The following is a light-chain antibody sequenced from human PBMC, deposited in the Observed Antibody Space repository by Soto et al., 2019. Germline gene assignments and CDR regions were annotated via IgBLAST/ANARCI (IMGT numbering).Light chain of an antibody. CDR1: HNIVTY. J-gene: IGKJ2*02. CDR2: DAS. Sequence: DIHMAQSPPSLSASVGDRVTITCRASHNIVTYLNWYQQKAGKAPSLLIYDASSLESGVPSRFSGSGSGTEFTLTISSLQPDDFATYYCQQYNSYLWTFGQGTKLEIK. CDR3: QQYNSYLWT. V-gene: IGKV1-5*01.